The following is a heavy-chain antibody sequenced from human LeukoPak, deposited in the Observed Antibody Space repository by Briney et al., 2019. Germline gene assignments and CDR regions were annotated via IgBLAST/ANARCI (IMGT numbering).Heavy chain of an antibody. CDR3: ARGRSSWYSFDY. Sequence: SETLSLTCTVSGGSISSSSYYWGWIRQPPGKGLEWIGSIYYSGSTYYNPSLKSRVTISVDTSKNQFSLKLSSVTAADTAVYYCARGRSSWYSFDYWGQGTLVTVSS. D-gene: IGHD6-13*01. J-gene: IGHJ4*02. V-gene: IGHV4-39*07. CDR2: IYYSGST. CDR1: GGSISSSSYY.